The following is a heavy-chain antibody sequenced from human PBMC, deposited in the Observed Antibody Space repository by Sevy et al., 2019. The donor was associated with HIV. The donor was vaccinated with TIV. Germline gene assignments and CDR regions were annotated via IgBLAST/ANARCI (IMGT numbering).Heavy chain of an antibody. CDR3: AHRSYTSGWYKVHFDP. J-gene: IGHJ5*02. CDR1: GFSFNTAGVG. CDR2: IRWNDDK. V-gene: IGHV2-5*01. D-gene: IGHD6-19*01. Sequence: SGPTLVKPTQTLTLTCTFSGFSFNTAGVGVGWIRQPPGKALELLALIRWNDDKYYNPSLSSRLTITKDTSENEVVLTMANMGPEDTATYFCAHRSYTSGWYKVHFDPWGQGTLVTVS.